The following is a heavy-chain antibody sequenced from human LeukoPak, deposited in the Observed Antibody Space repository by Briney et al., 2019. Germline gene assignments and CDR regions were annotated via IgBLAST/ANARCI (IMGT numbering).Heavy chain of an antibody. Sequence: GGSLRLSCAASGFTFSSYSMNWVRQAPGQGLEWVSSIGSSSSYIYYADSVKGRFTISRDNAKNSLYLQMNSLRAEDTAVYYCARKYGDYRTNDAFDIWGQGTMVTVSS. J-gene: IGHJ3*02. D-gene: IGHD4-17*01. V-gene: IGHV3-21*01. CDR2: IGSSSSYI. CDR3: ARKYGDYRTNDAFDI. CDR1: GFTFSSYS.